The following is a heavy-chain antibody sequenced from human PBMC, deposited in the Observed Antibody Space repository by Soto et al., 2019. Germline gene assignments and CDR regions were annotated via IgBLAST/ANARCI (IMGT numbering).Heavy chain of an antibody. CDR3: TTDLPWGYGALGS. CDR1: GFSFDTAW. D-gene: IGHD5-12*01. V-gene: IGHV3-15*01. J-gene: IGHJ5*02. Sequence: EVQLVESGGGLVEPGGSLTLSCATSGFSFDTAWMTWVREAPGKGLEWVGRMKSKTDGGTTDYASPVEGRFTISIDDSKNILYLHMTSLKIEDTAMYYCTTDLPWGYGALGSWGQGPLVIVSS. CDR2: MKSKTDGGTT.